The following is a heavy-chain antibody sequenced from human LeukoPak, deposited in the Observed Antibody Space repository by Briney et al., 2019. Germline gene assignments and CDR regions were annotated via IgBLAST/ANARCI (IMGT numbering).Heavy chain of an antibody. CDR3: ARRRVYSYGAQGMDV. CDR2: INHSGST. V-gene: IGHV4-34*01. J-gene: IGHJ6*03. CDR1: GGSFSGYY. Sequence: SETLSLTCAVYGGSFSGYYWSWIRQPPGRGLEWIGEINHSGSTNYNPSLKSRVTISVDTSKNQFSLKLSSVTAADTAVYYCARRRVYSYGAQGMDVWGKGTTVTVSS. D-gene: IGHD5-18*01.